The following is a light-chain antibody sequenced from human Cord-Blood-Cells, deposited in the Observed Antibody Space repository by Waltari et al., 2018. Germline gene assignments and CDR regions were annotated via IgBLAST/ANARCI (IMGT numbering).Light chain of an antibody. Sequence: DIQMTQSPSTLSASVGDSVTITCRASQSISIWLAWYQQKPGKAPKLLIYKASSLESGVPSRFGGSGSGTEFTLTISSLQPDDFATYYCQQYNSYPWTFGQGTKVEIK. CDR1: QSISIW. V-gene: IGKV1-5*03. CDR3: QQYNSYPWT. CDR2: KAS. J-gene: IGKJ1*01.